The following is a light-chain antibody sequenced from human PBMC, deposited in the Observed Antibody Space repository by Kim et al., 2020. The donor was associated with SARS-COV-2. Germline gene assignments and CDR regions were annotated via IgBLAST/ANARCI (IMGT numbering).Light chain of an antibody. J-gene: IGKJ5*01. CDR2: AAS. CDR1: QGISSY. Sequence: ASVGDRVTITCRASQGISSYLAWYQQKPGKAPKLLIYAASTLQSGVPSRVSGSGSGTDFTLTISSLQPEDFATYYCQQLNSYPITFGQGTRLEIK. V-gene: IGKV1-9*01. CDR3: QQLNSYPIT.